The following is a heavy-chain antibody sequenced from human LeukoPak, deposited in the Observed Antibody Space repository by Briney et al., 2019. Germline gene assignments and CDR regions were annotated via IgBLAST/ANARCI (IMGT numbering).Heavy chain of an antibody. V-gene: IGHV3-21*01. CDR3: ATAYPVSYYYDSSGYPDY. Sequence: GGSLRLSCAASGFTSSSYSMNWVRQAPGKGLEWVSSISSSSSYIYYADSVKGRFTISRDNAKNSLYLQMNSLRAEDTAVYYCATAYPVSYYYDSSGYPDYWGQGTLVTVSS. CDR2: ISSSSSYI. CDR1: GFTSSSYS. J-gene: IGHJ4*02. D-gene: IGHD3-22*01.